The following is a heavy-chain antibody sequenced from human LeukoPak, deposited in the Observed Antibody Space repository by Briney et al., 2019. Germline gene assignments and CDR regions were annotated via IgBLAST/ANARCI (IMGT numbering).Heavy chain of an antibody. Sequence: PGGSLRLSCAASGFTFSSYDMHWVRQAPGKGLEWVGVISYDGGNKYYADSVRGRFTIFRDNSKNTVNLEMNSLRVDDTAVYYCARTTLTSFNSFDIWGQGTMVTVSS. V-gene: IGHV3-30-3*01. CDR1: GFTFSSYD. CDR2: ISYDGGNK. CDR3: ARTTLTSFNSFDI. D-gene: IGHD4-17*01. J-gene: IGHJ3*02.